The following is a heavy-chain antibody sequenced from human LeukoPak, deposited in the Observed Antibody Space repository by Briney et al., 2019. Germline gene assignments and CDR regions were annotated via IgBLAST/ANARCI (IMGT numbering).Heavy chain of an antibody. J-gene: IGHJ3*02. CDR1: RDTFTRCA. Sequence: GSSVKVSCKASRDTFTRCAFSWVRQAPGQGLEWMGRINPNSGGTNYAQKFQGRVTTTRDTSISTAYMELSRLKSDDTAVYYCAREGRIVGVNDAFDIWGQGTMVTVSS. V-gene: IGHV1-2*06. CDR2: INPNSGGT. D-gene: IGHD1-26*01. CDR3: AREGRIVGVNDAFDI.